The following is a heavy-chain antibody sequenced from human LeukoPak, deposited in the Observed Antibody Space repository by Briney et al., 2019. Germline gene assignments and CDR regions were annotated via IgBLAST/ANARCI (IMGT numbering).Heavy chain of an antibody. D-gene: IGHD3-22*01. CDR3: ARGRYYDSSGYYYAPPYNWFDP. CDR2: INHSGST. J-gene: IGHJ5*02. CDR1: GGSFSGYY. Sequence: SETLSLTCAVYGGSFSGYYWSWIRQPPGKGLEWIGEINHSGSTNYNPSLKSRVTISVDTSKNQFSLKLSSVTAADTAVYYCARGRYYDSSGYYYAPPYNWFDPWGQGTLVTVSS. V-gene: IGHV4-34*01.